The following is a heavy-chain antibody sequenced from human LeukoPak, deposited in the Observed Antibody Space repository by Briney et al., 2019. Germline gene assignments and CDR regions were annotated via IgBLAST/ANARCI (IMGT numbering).Heavy chain of an antibody. CDR1: GFTFSLDW. J-gene: IGHJ5*02. CDR2: LNEDGSTA. V-gene: IGHV3-74*01. CDR3: VRERIYYSDLAYKERENFDP. D-gene: IGHD1-26*01. Sequence: GGSLRLSCAASGFTFSLDWMHWVRQGPGKGLMWVSRLNEDGSTADYADSVKGRFTMSRDNAKGKVFLEMRSLTVEDTAIYFCVRERIYYSDLAYKERENFDPWGRGTLVTVSS.